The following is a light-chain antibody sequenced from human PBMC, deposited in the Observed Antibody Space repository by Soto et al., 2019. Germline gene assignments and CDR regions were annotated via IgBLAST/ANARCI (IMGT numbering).Light chain of an antibody. CDR1: SSNIGSHY. CDR2: SNN. J-gene: IGLJ3*02. V-gene: IGLV1-47*01. CDR3: AAWDDTLNAWV. Sequence: QLVLTQPPSASGTPGQRVTISCSGSSSNIGSHYVYWYQQLPGTAPKLLIYSNNQRPSGVPDRFSGSKSGTSASLGISGLRSEDEADYYCAAWDDTLNAWVFGGGTKLTVL.